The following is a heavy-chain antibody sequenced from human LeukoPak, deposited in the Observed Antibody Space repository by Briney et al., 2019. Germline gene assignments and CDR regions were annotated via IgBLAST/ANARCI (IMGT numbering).Heavy chain of an antibody. J-gene: IGHJ4*02. D-gene: IGHD3-10*01. V-gene: IGHV1-18*01. CDR2: ISAYNGNT. CDR3: ARDSGLLWFGEFVDY. Sequence: ASVKVSCKASGYTFTSYGISWVRQAPGQGLEWMGWISAYNGNTNYAQKLQGRVTMTTDTSTSTAYMELSSLRSEDTAVYYCARDSGLLWFGEFVDYWGQGTLVTVSS. CDR1: GYTFTSYG.